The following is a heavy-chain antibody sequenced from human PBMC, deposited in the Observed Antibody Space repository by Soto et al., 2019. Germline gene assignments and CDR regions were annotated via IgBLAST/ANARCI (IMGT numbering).Heavy chain of an antibody. Sequence: QVHLVESGGGVLQPGTSLRLSCVASGFSFSNYGMHWVRQAPVKGLEWVAFVSSDGNNKYYADSVKGRFTISRDNSKNTVYLQVDSLRLDDTAIYYCAKDRVIQLLPIWPDPWGQGTLVTVSS. CDR1: GFSFSNYG. CDR2: VSSDGNNK. V-gene: IGHV3-30*18. CDR3: AKDRVIQLLPIWPDP. J-gene: IGHJ5*02. D-gene: IGHD2-2*01.